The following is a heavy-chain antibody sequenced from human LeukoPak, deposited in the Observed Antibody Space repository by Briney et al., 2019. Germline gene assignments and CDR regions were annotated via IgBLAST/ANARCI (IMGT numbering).Heavy chain of an antibody. CDR1: GFTIRIYG. Sequence: GTSLRLSCAVSGFTIRIYGMHWVRQAPGKGLEWVAMISHDGGAKYYGDSVKGRFTISRDNSKNTLYLQMNSLSTEDTALYYCAKDWGSSDWYNYFDPWGQGTLVTVSS. CDR3: AKDWGSSDWYNYFDP. CDR2: ISHDGGAK. V-gene: IGHV3-30*18. J-gene: IGHJ5*02. D-gene: IGHD6-19*01.